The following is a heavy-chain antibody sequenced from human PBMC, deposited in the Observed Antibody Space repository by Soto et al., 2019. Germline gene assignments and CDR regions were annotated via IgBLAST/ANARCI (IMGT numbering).Heavy chain of an antibody. CDR2: ISSNGGST. Sequence: GGSLRLSCSASGFTFSSYAMHWVRQAPGKGLEYVSAISSNGGSTYYADSVKGRFTISRDNSKNTLYLQMSSLRAEDTAVYYCVKDGYCSSTSCPRSYFDYWGQGTLVTVSS. CDR3: VKDGYCSSTSCPRSYFDY. V-gene: IGHV3-64D*08. CDR1: GFTFSSYA. J-gene: IGHJ4*02. D-gene: IGHD2-2*03.